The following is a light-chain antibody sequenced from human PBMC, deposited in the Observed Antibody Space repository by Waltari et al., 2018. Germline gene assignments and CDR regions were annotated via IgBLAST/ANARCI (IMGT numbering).Light chain of an antibody. Sequence: QSVLTQPPSASGTPGERVTISCSGSTSNVGTKTVNWYQHFPGMAPKLLIYKNDPRHSGGPDRFSGSKSGTSASLAISGRQSEDEAVYYCAAWDDSLSGYVFGTGTKVSV. J-gene: IGLJ1*01. CDR1: TSNVGTKT. CDR2: KND. V-gene: IGLV1-44*01. CDR3: AAWDDSLSGYV.